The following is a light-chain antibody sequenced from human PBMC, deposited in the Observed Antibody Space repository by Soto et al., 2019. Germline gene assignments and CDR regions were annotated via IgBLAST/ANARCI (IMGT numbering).Light chain of an antibody. CDR3: QKYYSSPCT. Sequence: DIVMTQSPDSLAVSLGERATINCKSSQSVLYSSNNKNYLAWYQQKPGQRPKLLIYWASTREFVVHDRFSGSGSGTDFTLTISSLQAEDVAVYYCQKYYSSPCTFGQGTKVEIK. J-gene: IGKJ1*01. CDR2: WAS. CDR1: QSVLYSSNNKNY. V-gene: IGKV4-1*01.